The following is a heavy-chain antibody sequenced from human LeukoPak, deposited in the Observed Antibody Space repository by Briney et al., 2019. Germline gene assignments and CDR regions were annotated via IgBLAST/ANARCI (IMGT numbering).Heavy chain of an antibody. J-gene: IGHJ4*02. CDR3: AKIPRYCSSTSCYLYYFDY. Sequence: GGSLRLSCAASGFTFSSYGMHWVRQAPGKGLEWVAFIRYDGSNKYYADSVKGRFTIPRDNSKNTLYLQMNSLRAENTAVYYCAKIPRYCSSTSCYLYYFDYWGQGTLVTVSS. CDR1: GFTFSSYG. D-gene: IGHD2-2*01. V-gene: IGHV3-30*02. CDR2: IRYDGSNK.